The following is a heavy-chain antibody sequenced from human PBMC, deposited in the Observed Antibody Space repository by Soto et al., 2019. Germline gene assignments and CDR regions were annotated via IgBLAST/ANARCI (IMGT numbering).Heavy chain of an antibody. CDR3: VKGNWGDY. V-gene: IGHV3-23*01. J-gene: IGHJ4*02. Sequence: EVQLLESGGGSVQPGGSLRLSCAASGFTFITYDMTWVRQAPGKGLEWVSVSRGSDGSTYYADSVKGRFTISRDNSKNTVYLQMYSLRADDTAIYYCVKGNWGDYWAQGTLVTVSS. D-gene: IGHD7-27*01. CDR2: SRGSDGST. CDR1: GFTFITYD.